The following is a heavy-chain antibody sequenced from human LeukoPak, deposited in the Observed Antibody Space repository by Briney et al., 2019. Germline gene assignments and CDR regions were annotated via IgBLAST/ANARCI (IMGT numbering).Heavy chain of an antibody. J-gene: IGHJ5*02. CDR2: IYHSGST. V-gene: IGHV4-4*02. CDR3: ARDLTYYDILTGYSRWFDP. Sequence: SGTLSLTCAVSGGSISSSNWWSWVRQPPGKGLEWIGEIYHSGSTNYNPSLKSRVTISVDTSKNQFSLKLSSVTAADTAVYYCARDLTYYDILTGYSRWFDPWGQGTLVTVSS. D-gene: IGHD3-9*01. CDR1: GGSISSSNW.